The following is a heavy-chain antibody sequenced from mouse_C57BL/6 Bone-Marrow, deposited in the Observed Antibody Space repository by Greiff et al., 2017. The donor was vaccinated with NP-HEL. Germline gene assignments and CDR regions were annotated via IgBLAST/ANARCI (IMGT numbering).Heavy chain of an antibody. CDR2: INSDGGST. CDR1: EYEFPSHD. CDR3: ERHYDYDEVYAMDY. D-gene: IGHD2-4*01. Sequence: EVKLMESGGGLVQPGESLKLSCESNEYEFPSHDMSWVRKTPEKRLELVAAINSDGGSTYYPDTLERRFIISRDNTKKTLYLQMSSLRSEDAALYYCERHYDYDEVYAMDYWGQGTSVTVSS. V-gene: IGHV5-2*01. J-gene: IGHJ4*01.